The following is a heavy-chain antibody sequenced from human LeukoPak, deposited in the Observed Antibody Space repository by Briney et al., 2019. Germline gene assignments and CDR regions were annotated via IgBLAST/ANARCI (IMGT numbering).Heavy chain of an antibody. V-gene: IGHV3-23*01. Sequence: GRSLRLSCAASGFIFRNYAMSWVRQAPGKGLEWVSAITGSGDTTYYADSVKGRFTISRDNSKNTLYVEMNTLRAEDTAVYYCAKWGDYDILTGYYVSDFWGQGTLVTVSS. CDR3: AKWGDYDILTGYYVSDF. CDR1: GFIFRNYA. D-gene: IGHD3-9*01. CDR2: ITGSGDTT. J-gene: IGHJ4*02.